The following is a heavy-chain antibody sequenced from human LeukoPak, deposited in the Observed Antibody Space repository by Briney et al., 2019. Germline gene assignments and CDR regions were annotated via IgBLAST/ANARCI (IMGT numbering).Heavy chain of an antibody. V-gene: IGHV3-23*01. CDR1: RFTFSAYA. CDR3: AKGSGSGWYGWFDP. CDR2: IEASDVNT. J-gene: IGHJ5*02. Sequence: GGSLRLSCAASRFTFSAYAMYWVRQAPGKGLEWVSCIEASDVNTYYADSVKGRFTISRDDSKNTLYLQMSSLRAEDTAVYYCAKGSGSGWYGWFDPWGQGTLVTVSS. D-gene: IGHD6-19*01.